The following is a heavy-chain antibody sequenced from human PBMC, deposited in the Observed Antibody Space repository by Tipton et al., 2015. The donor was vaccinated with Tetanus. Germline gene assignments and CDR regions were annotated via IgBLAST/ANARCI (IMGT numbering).Heavy chain of an antibody. D-gene: IGHD5-18*01. CDR1: GGSFSSFY. J-gene: IGHJ5*02. V-gene: IGHV4-59*05. CDR3: ARHLYGYWFDP. CDR2: IYFQGST. Sequence: GLVKPSETLSLTCAVSGGSFSSFYWSWIRQPPGKGLEWIASIYFQGSTYYSPSLKSRVTIAVDTSQNLFSLRLTSVTAADTAVYYCARHLYGYWFDPWGQGALVTVSS.